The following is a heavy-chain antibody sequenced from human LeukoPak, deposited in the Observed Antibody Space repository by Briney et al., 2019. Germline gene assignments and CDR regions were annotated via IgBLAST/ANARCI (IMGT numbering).Heavy chain of an antibody. CDR1: GGSISSGSYY. Sequence: ASQTLSLTCTVSGGSISSGSYYWSWIRQPAGKGLEWIGRIYTSGSTNYNPSLKSRVTISVDTSKNQFSLKLSSVTAADTAVYYCGRDLVGAMGGKGVFDIGGQGKMVTV. D-gene: IGHD1-26*01. CDR2: IYTSGST. J-gene: IGHJ3*02. V-gene: IGHV4-61*02. CDR3: GRDLVGAMGGKGVFDI.